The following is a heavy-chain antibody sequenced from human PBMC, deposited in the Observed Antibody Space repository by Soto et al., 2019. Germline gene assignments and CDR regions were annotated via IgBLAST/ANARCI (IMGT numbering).Heavy chain of an antibody. D-gene: IGHD6-19*01. CDR1: GFTFSSSA. J-gene: IGHJ5*02. CDR3: ARFTVDTIVTSGWCHYLDP. Sequence: EVQLLDSGGGLVQPGGSLRLSCAASGFTFSSSAMSWVRQAPGKGLEWVSAVSGSGGTTYYADSVRGRFTISRDNSKNTLYLQINSLRAEDTAIYFCARFTVDTIVTSGWCHYLDPWGQGTLVTVSS. CDR2: VSGSGGTT. V-gene: IGHV3-23*01.